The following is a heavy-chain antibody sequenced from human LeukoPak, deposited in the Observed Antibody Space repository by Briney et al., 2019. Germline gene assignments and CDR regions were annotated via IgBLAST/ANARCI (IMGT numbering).Heavy chain of an antibody. J-gene: IGHJ4*02. V-gene: IGHV3-48*03. Sequence: GGSLRLSCAASGFTFSSNEMNWVRRAPGKGLEWVSYINSGGTIIYYADSVKGRLTISRDNAKNSLYLQMNGLRAEDTAIYYCARDWFADWGQGTLVIVSS. CDR3: ARDWFAD. CDR1: GFTFSSNE. CDR2: INSGGTII.